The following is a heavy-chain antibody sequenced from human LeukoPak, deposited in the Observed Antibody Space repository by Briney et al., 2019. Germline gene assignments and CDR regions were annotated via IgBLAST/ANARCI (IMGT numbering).Heavy chain of an antibody. Sequence: SETLSLTCTVSGGSISSYYWSWIRQPPGKGLEWIGYIYYSGSTNYNPSLKSRVTISVDTSKNQFSLKLSSVTAADTAVYYCARDIAAAEGGGFDYWGQGTLVTVSS. CDR1: GGSISSYY. CDR3: ARDIAAAEGGGFDY. CDR2: IYYSGST. V-gene: IGHV4-59*01. J-gene: IGHJ4*02. D-gene: IGHD6-13*01.